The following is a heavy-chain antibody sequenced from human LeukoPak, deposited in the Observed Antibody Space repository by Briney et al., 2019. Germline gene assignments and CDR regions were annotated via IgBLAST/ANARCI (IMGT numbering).Heavy chain of an antibody. D-gene: IGHD3-10*01. CDR3: ARDGMTYGRHFDY. CDR2: ISATNTDI. V-gene: IGHV3-11*06. J-gene: IGHJ4*02. Sequence: GGSLRLSCAASGFTFSDYHMSWIRQAPGKGLEWVSYISATNTDIHYTDSVKGRFTISRDNAKSTVYLQMNSLRTDDTAVYYCARDGMTYGRHFDYWGQGILVTVSS. CDR1: GFTFSDYH.